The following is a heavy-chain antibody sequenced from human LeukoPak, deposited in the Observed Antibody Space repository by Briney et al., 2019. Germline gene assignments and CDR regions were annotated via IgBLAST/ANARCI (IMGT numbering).Heavy chain of an antibody. CDR2: FYTSGVT. J-gene: IGHJ4*02. Sequence: SETLSLTCTVSGDSISSASYYWTWIRQPAGTGLEWIGRFYTSGVTNYSPSLRSRATISVDTSKNQFSLKLSSVTAADTAVYYCARQNYGAAPLRYWGQGTLVTVSS. D-gene: IGHD4/OR15-4a*01. CDR1: GDSISSASYY. V-gene: IGHV4-61*02. CDR3: ARQNYGAAPLRY.